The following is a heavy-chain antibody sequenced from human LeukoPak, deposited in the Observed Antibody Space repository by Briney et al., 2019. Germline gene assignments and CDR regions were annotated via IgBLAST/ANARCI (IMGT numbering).Heavy chain of an antibody. Sequence: PGGSLRLSCAASGFTFSSYSMNWVRQAPGKGLEWVSSISSSSSYIYSADSVKGRFTISRDNAKSSLYLQMNNLRAEDTAVYYCARDPYSGHYGNDYYYYMDVWGKGTTVTISS. D-gene: IGHD5-12*01. CDR1: GFTFSSYS. V-gene: IGHV3-21*01. CDR2: ISSSSSYI. J-gene: IGHJ6*03. CDR3: ARDPYSGHYGNDYYYYMDV.